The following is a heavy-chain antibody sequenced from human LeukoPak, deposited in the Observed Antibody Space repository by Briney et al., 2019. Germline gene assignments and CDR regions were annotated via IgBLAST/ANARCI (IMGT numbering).Heavy chain of an antibody. CDR3: ARGRLGATNSFNY. J-gene: IGHJ4*02. D-gene: IGHD1-26*01. Sequence: ASVKVSCKASGYIFTSYDINWVRQATGQGLEWMGWMSPNSGNTGYAQKFQGRVTITMNTSISTAYMELSSLRSEDTAVYYCARGRLGATNSFNYWGQGTLVTVSS. CDR1: GYIFTSYD. CDR2: MSPNSGNT. V-gene: IGHV1-8*03.